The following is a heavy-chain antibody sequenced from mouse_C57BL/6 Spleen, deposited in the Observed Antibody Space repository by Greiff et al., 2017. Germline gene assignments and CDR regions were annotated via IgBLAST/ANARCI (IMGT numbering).Heavy chain of an antibody. CDR2: IDPSDSYT. Sequence: QVQLQQSGAELVMPGASVKLSCKASGYTFTSYWMHWVKQRPGPGLEWIGEIDPSDSYTNYNQKFKGKSTLTVDKSSSTAYMQLSSLTSEDSAVYYWARGVSDYWGQGTTLTVSS. V-gene: IGHV1-69*01. CDR3: ARGVSDY. CDR1: GYTFTSYW. J-gene: IGHJ2*01.